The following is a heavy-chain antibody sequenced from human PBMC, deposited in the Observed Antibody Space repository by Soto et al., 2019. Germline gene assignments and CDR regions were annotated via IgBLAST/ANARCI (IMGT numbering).Heavy chain of an antibody. J-gene: IGHJ4*02. D-gene: IGHD5-12*01. CDR2: ISSSGST. CDR3: AKGARDVDS. V-gene: IGHV3-23*01. CDR1: GFTFSSQT. Sequence: EVQLLESGGGLVQPGGSLRLSCAASGFTFSSQTMSWVRQAPGKGLEWVSVISSSGSTSYTDSVEGRFTISKDSSKNTLYLLLNSLRVEDTAVYYCAKGARDVDSWGQGTLVTVSS.